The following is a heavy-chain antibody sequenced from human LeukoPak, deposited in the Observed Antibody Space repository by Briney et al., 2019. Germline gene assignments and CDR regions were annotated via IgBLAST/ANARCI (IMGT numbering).Heavy chain of an antibody. CDR1: GGTFSSYA. Sequence: SVKVSCKASGGTFSSYAISWVRQAPGQGLEWMGGIIPIFGTANYAQKFQGRVTMTRNTSISTAYMELSSLRSEDTAVYYCARGEVLRYFDWLSNYYYYGMDVWGQGTTVTVSS. V-gene: IGHV1-69*05. CDR3: ARGEVLRYFDWLSNYYYYGMDV. CDR2: IIPIFGTA. J-gene: IGHJ6*02. D-gene: IGHD3-9*01.